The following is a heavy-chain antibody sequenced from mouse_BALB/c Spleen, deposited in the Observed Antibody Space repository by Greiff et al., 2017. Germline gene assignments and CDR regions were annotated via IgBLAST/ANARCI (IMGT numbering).Heavy chain of an antibody. CDR3: ARKGGNYEGDAMDY. J-gene: IGHJ4*01. D-gene: IGHD2-1*01. CDR2: IWSGGST. Sequence: VKLVESGPGLVQPSQSLSITCTVSGFSLTSYGVHWVRQSPGKGLEWLGVIWSGGSTDYNAAFISRLSISKDNSKSQVFFKMNSLQADDTAIYYCARKGGNYEGDAMDYWGQGTSVTVSS. CDR1: GFSLTSYG. V-gene: IGHV2-4-1*01.